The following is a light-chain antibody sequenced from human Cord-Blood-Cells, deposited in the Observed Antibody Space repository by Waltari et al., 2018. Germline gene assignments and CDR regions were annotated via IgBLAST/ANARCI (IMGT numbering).Light chain of an antibody. CDR2: GAS. CDR3: QQYNNWPPFT. V-gene: IGKV3D-15*01. J-gene: IGKJ3*01. CDR1: RSVSSN. Sequence: EIVMTQSPATLSVSPGERAPLSCRASRSVSSNLAWYRQKPGQAPRLLIYGASTRATGIPARFSGSGSGTEFTLTISSLQSEDFAVYYCQQYNNWPPFTFGPGTKVDIK.